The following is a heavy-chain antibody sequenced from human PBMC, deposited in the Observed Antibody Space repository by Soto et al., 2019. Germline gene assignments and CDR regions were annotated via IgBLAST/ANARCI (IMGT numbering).Heavy chain of an antibody. V-gene: IGHV1-2*02. Sequence: QVQLVQSGSEVKEPGASVKVSCKASGYTFTGYYVLWVRQAPGQGPECMGWINPYTGGTNYAQKFQGRVTMTRYTSISTAYMELSKLIYDDTAVYYCATQFHHCGGDCYRGPYFGMDVWGQGTTVTVSS. J-gene: IGHJ6*02. CDR1: GYTFTGYY. CDR2: INPYTGGT. D-gene: IGHD2-21*02. CDR3: ATQFHHCGGDCYRGPYFGMDV.